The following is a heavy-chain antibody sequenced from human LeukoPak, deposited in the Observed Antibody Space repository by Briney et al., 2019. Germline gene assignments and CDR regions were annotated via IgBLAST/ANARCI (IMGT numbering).Heavy chain of an antibody. Sequence: SVKVSCKASGGTFSSYAISWVRQAPGQGLEWMGGIIPIFGTANYAQKLQGRVTMTTDTSTSTAYMELRSLRSDDTAVYYCARGGVAPGAWGQGTLVTVSS. D-gene: IGHD3-3*01. V-gene: IGHV1-69*05. CDR2: IIPIFGTA. CDR1: GGTFSSYA. CDR3: ARGGVAPGA. J-gene: IGHJ5*02.